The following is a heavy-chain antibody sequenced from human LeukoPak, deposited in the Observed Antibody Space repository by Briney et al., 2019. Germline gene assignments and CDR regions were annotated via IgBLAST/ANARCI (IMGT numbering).Heavy chain of an antibody. D-gene: IGHD2-15*01. CDR1: GGSISSSSYY. CDR2: IYYSGST. V-gene: IGHV4-39*07. J-gene: IGHJ3*02. CDR3: ARETYCSGGSCYSEGAFDI. Sequence: SETLSLTCTVSGGSISSSSYYWGWIRQPPGKGLEWLGSIYYSGSTNYNPSLKSRVTISVDTSKNQFSLKLSSVTAADTAVYYCARETYCSGGSCYSEGAFDIWGQGTMVTVSS.